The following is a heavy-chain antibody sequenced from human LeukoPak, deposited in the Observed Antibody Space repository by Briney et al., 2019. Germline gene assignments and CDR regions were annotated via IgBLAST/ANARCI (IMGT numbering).Heavy chain of an antibody. CDR2: ISSSNSYI. Sequence: GGSLRLSCAASGFTLSSYTMNWVRQAPGKGLEWVSSISSSNSYIYYANSVKGRFTISRDNAKNSLYLQMNSLRAEDTAVYYCARAGIAAAGLHGGDYFDYWGQGTLVTVSS. CDR1: GFTLSSYT. J-gene: IGHJ4*02. V-gene: IGHV3-21*01. CDR3: ARAGIAAAGLHGGDYFDY. D-gene: IGHD6-13*01.